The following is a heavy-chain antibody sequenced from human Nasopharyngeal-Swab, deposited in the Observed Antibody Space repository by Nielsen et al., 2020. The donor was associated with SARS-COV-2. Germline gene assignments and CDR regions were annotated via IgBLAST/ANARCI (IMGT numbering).Heavy chain of an antibody. Sequence: WVRQAPGQGLEWMGGIIPIFGTANYAQKFQGRVTITADESTSTAYMELRSLRSEDTAVYYCVTSSSKTINYYYYMDVWGKGTTVTVSS. CDR2: IIPIFGTA. V-gene: IGHV1-69*01. J-gene: IGHJ6*03. CDR3: VTSSSKTINYYYYMDV. D-gene: IGHD6-13*01.